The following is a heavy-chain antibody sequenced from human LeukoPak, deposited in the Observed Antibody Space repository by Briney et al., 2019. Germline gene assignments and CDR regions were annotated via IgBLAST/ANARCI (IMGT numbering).Heavy chain of an antibody. CDR3: ARDGSLGEYDVGRTYYYDSSGYYEFDY. CDR1: GYTFTSYG. Sequence: ASVKVSCKASGYTFTSYGISWVRQAPGQGLEWMGWISAYNGNTNYAQKLQGRVTMTTDTSTSTAYMELRSLRSDDTAVHYCARDGSLGEYDVGRTYYYDSSGYYEFDYWGQGTLVTVSS. D-gene: IGHD3-22*01. V-gene: IGHV1-18*01. CDR2: ISAYNGNT. J-gene: IGHJ4*02.